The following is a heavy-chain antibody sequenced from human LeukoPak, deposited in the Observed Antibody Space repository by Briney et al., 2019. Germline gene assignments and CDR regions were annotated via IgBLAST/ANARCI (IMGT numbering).Heavy chain of an antibody. D-gene: IGHD3-10*01. CDR1: GFTFSTYS. V-gene: IGHV3-48*02. CDR3: ARAGSHWHYVY. Sequence: PGGSLRLSCAASGFTFSTYSMNWVRQAPGKGLEWVSYISSSSTIYYADSVKGRFTISRDNAKNSLYLQMNSLRDEDTAVYYCARAGSHWHYVYWGQGTVVTVSS. CDR2: ISSSSTI. J-gene: IGHJ4*02.